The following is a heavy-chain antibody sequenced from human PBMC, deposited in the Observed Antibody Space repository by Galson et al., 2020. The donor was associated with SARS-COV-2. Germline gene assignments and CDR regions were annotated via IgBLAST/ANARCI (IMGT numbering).Heavy chain of an antibody. CDR2: FDPEDGET. J-gene: IGHJ6*02. D-gene: IGHD3-16*02. Sequence: ASVKVSCKVSGYTLTELSMHWVRQAPGKGLEWMGGFDPEDGETIYAQKFQGRVTMTEDTSTDTAYMELSSLRSEDSAVYYCATDYVSTPHYRYGMDVWGQGTTVTVSS. CDR3: ATDYVSTPHYRYGMDV. CDR1: GYTLTELS. V-gene: IGHV1-24*01.